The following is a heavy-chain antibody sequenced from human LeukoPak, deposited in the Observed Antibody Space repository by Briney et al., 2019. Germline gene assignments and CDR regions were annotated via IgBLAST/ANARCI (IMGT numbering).Heavy chain of an antibody. J-gene: IGHJ6*03. CDR2: INHSGST. V-gene: IGHV4-34*01. D-gene: IGHD4-17*01. Sequence: SETLSLTCAVYGGSFSGYYWSWIRQPPGKGLEWIGEINHSGSTNYNPSLKSRVTISVDTSKNQFSLKLSSVTAADTAVYYCARVNYGDSGYYYMDVWGKGTTVTISS. CDR3: ARVNYGDSGYYYMDV. CDR1: GGSFSGYY.